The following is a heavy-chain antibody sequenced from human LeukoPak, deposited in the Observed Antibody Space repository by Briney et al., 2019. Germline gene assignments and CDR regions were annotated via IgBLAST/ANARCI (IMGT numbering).Heavy chain of an antibody. D-gene: IGHD6-19*01. CDR2: IYYSGST. CDR3: ARHSSGWYYFDY. J-gene: IGHJ4*02. Sequence: ASETLSLTCTGSGGSISSSSYYWGWIRQPPGKGLEWIGSIYYSGSTYYNPSLKSRVTISVDTSKNQFSLKLSSVTAADTAVYYCARHSSGWYYFDYWGQGTLVTVSS. V-gene: IGHV4-39*01. CDR1: GGSISSSSYY.